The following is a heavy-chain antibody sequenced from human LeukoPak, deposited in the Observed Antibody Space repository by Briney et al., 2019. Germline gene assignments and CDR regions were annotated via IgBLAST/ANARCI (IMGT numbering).Heavy chain of an antibody. J-gene: IGHJ4*02. CDR2: ISSSSSHI. Sequence: GGSLRLSCAASGFTFSSYSMNWVRQAPGKGLEWVSSISSSSSHIYYADSVKGRFTISRDNAKNSLYLQMNSLRAEDTAVYYCARSPSGVVTATPHYWGQGTLVTVSS. D-gene: IGHD2-21*02. CDR1: GFTFSSYS. V-gene: IGHV3-21*01. CDR3: ARSPSGVVTATPHY.